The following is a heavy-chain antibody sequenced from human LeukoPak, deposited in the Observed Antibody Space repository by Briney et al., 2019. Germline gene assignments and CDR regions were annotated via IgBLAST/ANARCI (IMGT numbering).Heavy chain of an antibody. CDR2: ISSSGGST. D-gene: IGHD3-3*01. Sequence: PGVSLRLSCAASGFTFSSYAMSWHRQAPGMELEWVSAISSSGGSTYYADSVKGRFTISRENSKNTLYLQMNSLRAEDTAVYCCAHSRTIFGVFDYWGQGTLVTVAS. V-gene: IGHV3-23*01. CDR3: AHSRTIFGVFDY. CDR1: GFTFSSYA. J-gene: IGHJ4*02.